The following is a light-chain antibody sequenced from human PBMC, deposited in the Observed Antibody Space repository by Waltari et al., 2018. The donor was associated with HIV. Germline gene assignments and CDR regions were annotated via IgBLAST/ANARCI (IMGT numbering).Light chain of an antibody. V-gene: IGLV3-9*01. Sequence: SYELTQPLSVSVALGQTARITCGGNNIGSKNVHWYQQKPGQAPVLVIYRDSKRPSGIPERFSGANSGNTATLTISRAHAGDEADYYCQVWDSSTVVFGGGTKLTVL. CDR2: RDS. CDR1: NIGSKN. CDR3: QVWDSSTVV. J-gene: IGLJ2*01.